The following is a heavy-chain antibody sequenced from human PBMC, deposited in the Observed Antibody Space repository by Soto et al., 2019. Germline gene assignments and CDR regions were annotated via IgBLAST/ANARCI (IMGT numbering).Heavy chain of an antibody. D-gene: IGHD1-26*01. CDR3: ACRLYAGWLTGSSCDY. CDR2: AYWDDDQ. V-gene: IGHV2-5*02. CDR1: GFSLSTSGAG. J-gene: IGHJ4*02. Sequence: QITLKESGPTLVKPTQTLTMTCTFSGFSLSTSGAGVGWIRQPPPKGLAWLAVAYWDDDQRYSPSLKSRLTTTKDTSKNQAVLKMTNMHPVDTATYYWACRLYAGWLTGSSCDYWCSGTLVTGSS.